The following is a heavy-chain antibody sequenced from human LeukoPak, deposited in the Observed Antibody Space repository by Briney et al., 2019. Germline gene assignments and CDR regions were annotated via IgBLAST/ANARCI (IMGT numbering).Heavy chain of an antibody. CDR2: ISGSGGST. J-gene: IGHJ4*02. CDR1: GSTFSSYA. D-gene: IGHD2-2*01. Sequence: GGSLRLSCAASGSTFSSYAMSWVRQAPGKGLEWVSAISGSGGSTYYADSVKGRFTISRDNSKNTLYLQMNSLRAEDTAVYYCATSDIVVVPAAPAFDYWGQGTLVTVSS. CDR3: ATSDIVVVPAAPAFDY. V-gene: IGHV3-23*01.